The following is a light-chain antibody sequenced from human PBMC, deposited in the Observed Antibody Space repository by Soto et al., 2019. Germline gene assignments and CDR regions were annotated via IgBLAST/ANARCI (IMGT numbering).Light chain of an antibody. CDR2: GNS. CDR1: SSNIGAGYD. V-gene: IGLV1-40*01. Sequence: QLVLTQPPSVSGAPGQRVTISCTGSSSNIGAGYDVHWYQQLPGTAPKLLIYGNSNRPSGVPDRFSGSKSGTSASLAITGLQAEDEADYYCQSYDSILSGLVFGTGTKLTVL. CDR3: QSYDSILSGLV. J-gene: IGLJ1*01.